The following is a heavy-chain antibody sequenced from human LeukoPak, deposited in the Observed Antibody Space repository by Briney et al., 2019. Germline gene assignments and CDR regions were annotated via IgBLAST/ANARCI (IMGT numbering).Heavy chain of an antibody. D-gene: IGHD3-22*01. V-gene: IGHV1-8*01. CDR2: MNPNSGNT. CDR1: GYTFTSYD. Sequence: ASVKVSCKASGYTFTSYDINWVRQAAGQGLEWMGRMNPNSGNTDYAQKFQGRVTMTRNTSISTAYMELSSLRSEDTAVYYCARSLYYYDSSGYYSGDYYYYGMDVWGQGTTVTVSS. J-gene: IGHJ6*02. CDR3: ARSLYYYDSSGYYSGDYYYYGMDV.